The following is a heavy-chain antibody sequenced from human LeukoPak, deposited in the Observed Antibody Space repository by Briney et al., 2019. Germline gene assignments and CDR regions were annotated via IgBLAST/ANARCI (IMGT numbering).Heavy chain of an antibody. CDR2: INWNGGST. CDR3: ARVLRYCSGNCYSGGLGYMDV. D-gene: IGHD2-21*02. J-gene: IGHJ6*03. Sequence: RSGGSLRLSCAASGFTFDDYGMSWVRQAPGKGLEWVSGINWNGGSTGYADSVKGRFTISRDNAKNSLYLQMNSLRAEDTAVYYCARVLRYCSGNCYSGGLGYMDVWGKGTTVTISS. CDR1: GFTFDDYG. V-gene: IGHV3-20*04.